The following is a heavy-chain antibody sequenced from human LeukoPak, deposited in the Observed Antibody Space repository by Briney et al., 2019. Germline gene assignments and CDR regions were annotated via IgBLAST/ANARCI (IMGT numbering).Heavy chain of an antibody. D-gene: IGHD2-15*01. CDR2: INPAGSET. CDR3: ARFGYVAAVDV. J-gene: IGHJ4*02. CDR1: GFSFRAWW. V-gene: IGHV3-7*01. Sequence: GGSLGLLCAASGFSFRAWWMTWVREAPGTGLEWVANINPAGSETYYVDPVKGRFSISRDNAKNLVYLQMNSLRAEDTAVYHCARFGYVAAVDVWGQGTPVTVSS.